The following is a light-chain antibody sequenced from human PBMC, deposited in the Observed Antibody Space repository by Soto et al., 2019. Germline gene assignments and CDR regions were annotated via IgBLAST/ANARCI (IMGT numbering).Light chain of an antibody. J-gene: IGLJ1*01. CDR1: SSNIGAGYD. CDR2: ANS. CDR3: QSYDSSLSGYV. Sequence: QSALTQPPSVSGAPGQRVTISCTGSSSNIGAGYDVHWYQQFPGTAPKLLIYANSNRPSGVPDRFSGSKSGTSASLAITGLQAEDEADYYCQSYDSSLSGYVFGAGNKVTVL. V-gene: IGLV1-40*01.